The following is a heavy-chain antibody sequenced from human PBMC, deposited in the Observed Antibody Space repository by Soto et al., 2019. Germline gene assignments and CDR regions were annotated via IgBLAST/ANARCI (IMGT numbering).Heavy chain of an antibody. CDR3: ARSGLVDY. V-gene: IGHV1-46*01. CDR1: GYTFSSYY. CDR2: INPSGDST. D-gene: IGHD3-10*01. J-gene: IGHJ4*02. Sequence: QVQLVQSGAEVKKPGASVKVSCKASGYTFSSYYMNWVRQAPGQGLEWMGIINPSGDSTSYAQKFQGRVTMTRDTSTTTVYMELSSLRSEDTAVYYCARSGLVDYWGQGTLVTVSS.